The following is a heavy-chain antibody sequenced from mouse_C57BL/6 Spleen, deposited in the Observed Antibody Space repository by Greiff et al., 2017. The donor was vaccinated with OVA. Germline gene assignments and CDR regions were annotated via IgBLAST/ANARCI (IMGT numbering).Heavy chain of an antibody. CDR1: GFNFKDDY. D-gene: IGHD2-4*01. J-gene: IGHJ3*01. V-gene: IGHV14-4*01. Sequence: EVQLQQSGAELVRPGASVKLSCTASGFNFKDDYMHWVKQRPEQGLEWIGWIDPENGDTEYDSKFQGKATLTADTSSTTAYLQLISLTSDDASVCSCTTGDYGFAYWGQGTLVTVSA. CDR3: TTGDYGFAY. CDR2: IDPENGDT.